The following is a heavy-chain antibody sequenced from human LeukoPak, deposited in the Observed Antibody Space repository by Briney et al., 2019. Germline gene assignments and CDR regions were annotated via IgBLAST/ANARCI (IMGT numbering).Heavy chain of an antibody. J-gene: IGHJ4*02. CDR3: ARWVASPRFFDS. CDR2: INTNNGDT. CDR1: GYTFNWYG. Sequence: ASVKVSCKASGYTFNWYGISWVRQAPGQGPEWMGWINTNNGDTNYVQKLQGRVTRTTDASTSTAYMELRSLRSDDTAVYYCARWVASPRFFDSWGQGTLVTVSS. V-gene: IGHV1-18*01. D-gene: IGHD5-12*01.